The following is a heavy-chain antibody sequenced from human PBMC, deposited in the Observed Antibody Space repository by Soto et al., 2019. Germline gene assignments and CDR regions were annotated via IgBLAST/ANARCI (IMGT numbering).Heavy chain of an antibody. V-gene: IGHV3-21*01. CDR1: GFTFNRYS. CDR3: ARDIGQQLSRATLRLYDY. CDR2: ISSSSSYI. J-gene: IGHJ4*01. Sequence: GGSLRLSCAVSGFTFNRYSMTWVRQASGKGMEWVSSISSSSSYIYYADSVKGRFTISRDNAKNSLYLQMNSLRAEDTAVYYCARDIGQQLSRATLRLYDYWGQRTVVTFSS. D-gene: IGHD6-13*01.